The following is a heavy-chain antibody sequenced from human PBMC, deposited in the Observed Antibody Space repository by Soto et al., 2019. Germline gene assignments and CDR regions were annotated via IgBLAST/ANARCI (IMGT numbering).Heavy chain of an antibody. J-gene: IGHJ4*02. Sequence: VQLVESGGGVVQPGGSLRLSCAASVFIFSTYGMHWVRQVPGKGLEWVAHISYDGSNEHYADSVKGRFTVSRDNAKNTLSLQLTSLRSEDTAVYYCTKEYIVGTTWGYFESWGQGTLVNVSS. CDR1: VFIFSTYG. V-gene: IGHV3-30*18. CDR3: TKEYIVGTTWGYFES. D-gene: IGHD1-26*01. CDR2: ISYDGSNE.